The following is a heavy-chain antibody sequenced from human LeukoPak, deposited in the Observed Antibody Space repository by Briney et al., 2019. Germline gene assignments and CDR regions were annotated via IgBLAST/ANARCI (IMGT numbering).Heavy chain of an antibody. CDR2: INPNSGGT. Sequence: GASVNVSCKASGYTFTGYYMHWVRQAPGQGLEWMGWINPNSGGTNYAQKFQGRVTMTRDTSISTAYMELSRLRSDDTAVYYCARAPYCSSTSCYVAVTPWFDPWGQGTLVTVSS. J-gene: IGHJ5*02. V-gene: IGHV1-2*02. CDR3: ARAPYCSSTSCYVAVTPWFDP. CDR1: GYTFTGYY. D-gene: IGHD2-2*01.